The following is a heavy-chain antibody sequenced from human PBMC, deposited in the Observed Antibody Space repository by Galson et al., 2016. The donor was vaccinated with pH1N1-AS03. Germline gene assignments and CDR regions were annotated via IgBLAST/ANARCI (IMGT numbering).Heavy chain of an antibody. Sequence: MHWVRQAPGKGLVWVSGITSDGSTPTYADSVQGRFTISRDNAKNTLYLQMSSLRVEDTAVYFCARGRFLDWFPDDYWGQGTLVTVSS. D-gene: IGHD3/OR15-3a*01. CDR2: ITSDGSTP. J-gene: IGHJ4*02. CDR3: ARGRFLDWFPDDY. V-gene: IGHV3-74*03.